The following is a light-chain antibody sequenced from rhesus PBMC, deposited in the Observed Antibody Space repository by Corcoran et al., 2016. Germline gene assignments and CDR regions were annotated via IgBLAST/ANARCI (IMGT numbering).Light chain of an antibody. CDR3: QQYKSYPT. CDR2: AAN. V-gene: IGKV1-28*02. CDR1: QGISSY. J-gene: IGKJ1*01. Sequence: DIQMTQSPSSLSASVGDTVTITCRASQGISSYLNWFQQKPGKAPKHLIYAANNLQSGVPSRFSGSGSGADCTLTISSLQPEDFATYYCQQYKSYPTFGQGTKVEIK.